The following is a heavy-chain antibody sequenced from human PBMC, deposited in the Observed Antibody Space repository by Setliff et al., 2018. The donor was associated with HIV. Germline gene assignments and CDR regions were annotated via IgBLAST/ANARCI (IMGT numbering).Heavy chain of an antibody. CDR1: RSTFNSHT. CDR3: VRGVQSPPHYSYYYMDV. J-gene: IGHJ6*03. CDR2: IIPILGVA. V-gene: IGHV1-69*02. Sequence: PSVKVSCKASRSTFNSHTINWVRQAPGQGLDWMGRIIPILGVANYAQGFQGKVTITADKSTSTAYMELTSLRFDDTAMYYCVRGVQSPPHYSYYYMDVWGEGTMVTVSS. D-gene: IGHD3-3*01.